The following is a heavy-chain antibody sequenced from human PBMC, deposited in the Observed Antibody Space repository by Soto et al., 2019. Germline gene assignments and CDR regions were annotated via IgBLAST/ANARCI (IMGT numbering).Heavy chain of an antibody. CDR2: ILPLLAAT. Sequence: QVQLVQSGAEVKKPGSSVKVSCKTSGDTFSNYAINWVRKAPGQGLEWMGGILPLLAATYYAERFKGRVTNSADESTNTAYMCLSSLTSEDTAVYYFATNPAEDGYGVDYWGQHTLVIVSS. CDR1: GDTFSNYA. V-gene: IGHV1-69*01. CDR3: ATNPAEDGYGVDY. J-gene: IGHJ4*02. D-gene: IGHD4-17*01.